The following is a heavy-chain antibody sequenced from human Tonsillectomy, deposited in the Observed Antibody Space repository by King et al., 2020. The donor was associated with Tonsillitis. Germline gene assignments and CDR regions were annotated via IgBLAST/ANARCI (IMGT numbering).Heavy chain of an antibody. Sequence: VQLVESGGGVVQPGRSLRLSCAASGFTFSSYGMHWVRQAPGKGLEWVAVISYEGSNKYYADSVKGRFTISRDNSKNTLYLQMNSLRAEDTAVYYCAKDFYDILTGYTFDFWGQGTLVTVSS. D-gene: IGHD3-9*01. J-gene: IGHJ4*02. CDR1: GFTFSSYG. CDR2: ISYEGSNK. CDR3: AKDFYDILTGYTFDF. V-gene: IGHV3-30*18.